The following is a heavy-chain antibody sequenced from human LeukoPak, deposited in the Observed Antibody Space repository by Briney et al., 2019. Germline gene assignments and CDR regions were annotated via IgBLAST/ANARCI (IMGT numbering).Heavy chain of an antibody. V-gene: IGHV1-69*05. Sequence: SVKVSCKASGGTFSSYAISWVRQAPGQGLEWMGRIIPIFGTANYAQKFQGRVTITTDESTSTAYMELSSLRPEDTAVYYCAREEDYYDSSGSPRSWFDPWGQGTLVTVSS. CDR2: IIPIFGTA. CDR1: GGTFSSYA. J-gene: IGHJ5*02. D-gene: IGHD3-22*01. CDR3: AREEDYYDSSGSPRSWFDP.